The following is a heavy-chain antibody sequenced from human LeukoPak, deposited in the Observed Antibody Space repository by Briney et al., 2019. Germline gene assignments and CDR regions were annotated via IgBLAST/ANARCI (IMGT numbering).Heavy chain of an antibody. Sequence: SETLSLTCAVYGGSFSGYYWSWIRQPPGKGLEWIGEINHSGSTNYNPSLKGRVTISVDTSKNQSSLKLSSVTAADTAVYYCARGSSGDARTHFDYWGQGTLVTVSS. J-gene: IGHJ4*02. CDR3: ARGSSGDARTHFDY. D-gene: IGHD5-12*01. CDR2: INHSGST. V-gene: IGHV4-34*01. CDR1: GGSFSGYY.